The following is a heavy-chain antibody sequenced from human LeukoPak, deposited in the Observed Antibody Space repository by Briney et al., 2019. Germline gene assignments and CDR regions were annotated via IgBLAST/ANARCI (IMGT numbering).Heavy chain of an antibody. CDR2: INPNSGDT. Sequence: VASVKFSCKASGYIFTGYYMHWVRQAPGQGLEWMGWINPNSGDTNYTQKFQGRVTMTRETSISTAYLELNRLRSDDTAVYYCASPAYYYDTSGYQSPFDYWGQGTLVTVSS. D-gene: IGHD3-22*01. V-gene: IGHV1-2*02. J-gene: IGHJ4*02. CDR1: GYIFTGYY. CDR3: ASPAYYYDTSGYQSPFDY.